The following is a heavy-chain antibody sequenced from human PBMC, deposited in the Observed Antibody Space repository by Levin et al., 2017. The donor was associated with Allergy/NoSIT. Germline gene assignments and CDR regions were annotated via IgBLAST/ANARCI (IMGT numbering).Heavy chain of an antibody. D-gene: IGHD3-10*01. CDR3: GSFYFGSGYYYYMDV. Sequence: SQTLSLTCTVSGGSISSSSYYWGWIRQPPGKGLEWIGSIYYSGSTFYNPSLKSRVTISVDTSKNQFSLRLSSVTAADTAVYYCGSFYFGSGYYYYMDVWGKGTTVTVSS. CDR1: GGSISSSSYY. CDR2: IYYSGST. J-gene: IGHJ6*03. V-gene: IGHV4-39*01.